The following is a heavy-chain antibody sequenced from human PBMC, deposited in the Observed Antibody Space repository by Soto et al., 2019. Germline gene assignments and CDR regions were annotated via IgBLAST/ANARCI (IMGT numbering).Heavy chain of an antibody. Sequence: QLQLQESGPGLVKPSETLSLTCFVSGGSISSNNYYWGWIRQPPGKGLEWIGSMSYSRSTYYNPSLKSRGNLPVDPSKNQFSLKLASVTAADTAVYYCASHLRTNNLGGGYFDLWGQGPLVTVSS. D-gene: IGHD3-16*01. CDR3: ASHLRTNNLGGGYFDL. V-gene: IGHV4-39*01. CDR2: MSYSRST. CDR1: GGSISSNNYY. J-gene: IGHJ4*02.